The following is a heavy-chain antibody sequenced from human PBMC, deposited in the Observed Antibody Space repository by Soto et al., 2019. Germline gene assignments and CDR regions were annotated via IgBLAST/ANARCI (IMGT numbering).Heavy chain of an antibody. CDR2: IIPIFGTA. J-gene: IGHJ5*02. CDR1: GGTFSSYA. Sequence: VASVKVSCKASGGTFSSYAISWVRQAPGQGLEWMGGIIPIFGTANYAQKFQGRVTITADESTSTAYMELSSLRSEDTAVYYCARDRGSGWYWFDPWGQGTLVTVSS. CDR3: ARDRGSGWYWFDP. V-gene: IGHV1-69*13. D-gene: IGHD6-19*01.